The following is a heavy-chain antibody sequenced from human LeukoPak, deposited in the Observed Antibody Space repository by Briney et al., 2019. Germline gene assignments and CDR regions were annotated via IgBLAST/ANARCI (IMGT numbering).Heavy chain of an antibody. J-gene: IGHJ1*01. V-gene: IGHV3-21*01. CDR1: GFTFSSYS. CDR2: ISSSSSYI. CDR3: ARVYYDILTGYYSPFQH. D-gene: IGHD3-9*01. Sequence: GGSLRLSCAASGFTFSSYSMNWVRQAPGKGREWVSSISSSSSYIYYADSVKGRFTISRDNAKNSLYLQMNSLRAEDTAVYYCARVYYDILTGYYSPFQHWGQGTLVTVSS.